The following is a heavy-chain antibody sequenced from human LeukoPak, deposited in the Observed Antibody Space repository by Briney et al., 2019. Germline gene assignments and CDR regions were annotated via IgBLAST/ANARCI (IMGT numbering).Heavy chain of an antibody. CDR1: GFTVSNNY. Sequence: GGSLRLSCTASGFTVSNNYMSWVRQAPGKGLGWVSISYSDTNTNYADSVKGRFTISRDTSQNTLSLQMNSLRAEDTAVYYCVRKNRDFNAAFDIWGQGTVVTVSS. D-gene: IGHD1-14*01. CDR3: VRKNRDFNAAFDI. CDR2: SYSDTNT. V-gene: IGHV3-53*01. J-gene: IGHJ3*02.